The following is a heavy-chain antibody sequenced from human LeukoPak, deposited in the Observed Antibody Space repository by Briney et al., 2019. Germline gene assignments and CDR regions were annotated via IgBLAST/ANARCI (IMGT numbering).Heavy chain of an antibody. CDR3: ARVGRLVANQAAEVYYYYMDV. CDR2: ISSSSSYI. J-gene: IGHJ6*03. V-gene: IGHV3-21*01. D-gene: IGHD2-8*02. CDR1: GFTFSSYS. Sequence: KPGGSLRLSCAASGFTFSSYSMNWVRQAPGKGLEWVSSISSSSSYIYYADSVKGRFTISRGNAKNSLYLQMNSLRAEDTAVYYCARVGRLVANQAAEVYYYYMDVWGKGTTVTVSS.